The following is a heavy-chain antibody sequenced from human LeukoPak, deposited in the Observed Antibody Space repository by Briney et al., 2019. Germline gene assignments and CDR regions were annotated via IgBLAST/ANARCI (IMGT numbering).Heavy chain of an antibody. CDR2: IYYSGST. J-gene: IGHJ6*02. V-gene: IGHV4-59*08. D-gene: IGHD2-2*01. CDR3: ARSYCSSTSCYAYYYYGMDV. Sequence: KPSETLSLTCTVSGGSISSYYWSWIRQPPGKGLEWIGYIYYSGSTNYNPSLKSRVTISVDTSKNQFSLKLSSVTAADTAVYYCARSYCSSTSCYAYYYYGMDVWGQGTTVTISS. CDR1: GGSISSYY.